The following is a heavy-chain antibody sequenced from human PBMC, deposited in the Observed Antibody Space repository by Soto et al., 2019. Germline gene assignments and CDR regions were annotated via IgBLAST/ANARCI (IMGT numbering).Heavy chain of an antibody. J-gene: IGHJ4*02. CDR1: GYTFTGYY. CDR2: INPNSGGT. D-gene: IGHD6-19*01. CDR3: ARLVNGGWFDY. V-gene: IGHV1-2*02. Sequence: SVKVSFKDSGYTFTGYYMHWVRQAPGQGLEWMGWINPNSGGTNYAQKFQGRVTMTRDTSISTAYMELSRLRSDDTAVYYCARLVNGGWFDYWGQGTLVTVSS.